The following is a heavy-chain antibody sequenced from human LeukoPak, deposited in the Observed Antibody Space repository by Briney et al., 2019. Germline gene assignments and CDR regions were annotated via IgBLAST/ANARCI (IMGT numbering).Heavy chain of an antibody. Sequence: PGGSLRLSCAATGFIFSDYYMSWIRQAPGKGLERVSYISSSGSSIYYADSVKGRFTISRDNAKNSLYLQMNSLRAEDTAVYYCARVRTGIADAFDIWGQGTMVTVSS. CDR3: ARVRTGIADAFDI. V-gene: IGHV3-11*01. CDR2: ISSSGSSI. J-gene: IGHJ3*02. CDR1: GFIFSDYY. D-gene: IGHD6-13*01.